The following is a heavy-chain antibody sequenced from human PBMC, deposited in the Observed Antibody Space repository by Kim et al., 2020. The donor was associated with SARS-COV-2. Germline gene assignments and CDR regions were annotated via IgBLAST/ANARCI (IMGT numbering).Heavy chain of an antibody. D-gene: IGHD3-3*01. V-gene: IGHV4-34*01. J-gene: IGHJ5*02. CDR3: ARGLSITIFLRPYNWFDP. Sequence: SETLSLTCAVYGGSFSGYYWSWIRQPPGKGLEWIGEINHSGSTNYNPSLKSRVTISVDTSKNQFSLKLSSVTAADTAVYYCARGLSITIFLRPYNWFDP. CDR1: GGSFSGYY. CDR2: INHSGST.